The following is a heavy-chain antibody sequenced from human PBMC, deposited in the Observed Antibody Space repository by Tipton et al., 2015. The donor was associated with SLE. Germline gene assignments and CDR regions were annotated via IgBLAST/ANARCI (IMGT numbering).Heavy chain of an antibody. J-gene: IGHJ4*02. Sequence: SLRLSCAASGFTFSSYAMHWVRQAPGKGLEWVAVISYDGSNKYYADTVKGRFTISRDNSKNTLYLQMNSLRAEDTAVYYCARVAVGDDYWGQGTLVTVSS. CDR2: ISYDGSNK. D-gene: IGHD1-26*01. CDR3: ARVAVGDDY. V-gene: IGHV3-30*04. CDR1: GFTFSSYA.